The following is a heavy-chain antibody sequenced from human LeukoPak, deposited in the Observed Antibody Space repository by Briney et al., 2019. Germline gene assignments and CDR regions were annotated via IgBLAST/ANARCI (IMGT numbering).Heavy chain of an antibody. CDR3: APRRPYYFDS. Sequence: GRSLRLSCAASGFTFNSFGMHWVRQAPGKGLEWVSSITRSGDNTYYADSVKGRLTISRDNSKNTLYLQMNSLRAEDTAIYYCAPRRPYYFDSWGQGTLVTVSS. V-gene: IGHV3-23*01. CDR1: GFTFNSFG. J-gene: IGHJ4*02. CDR2: ITRSGDNT.